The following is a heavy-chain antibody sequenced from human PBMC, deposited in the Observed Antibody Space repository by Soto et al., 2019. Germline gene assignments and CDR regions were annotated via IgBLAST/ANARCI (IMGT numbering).Heavy chain of an antibody. CDR2: INHSGST. CDR1: GGSFSGYY. V-gene: IGHV4-34*01. J-gene: IGHJ6*02. Sequence: PSETLSLTCAVYGGSFSGYYWSWIRQPPGKGLEWIGEINHSGSTNYNPSLKSRVTISVDTSKNQCSLKLSSVTAADTAVYYCASNVARGLSRYYYYYYGMDVWGQGTTVTVSS. CDR3: ASNVARGLSRYYYYYYGMDV. D-gene: IGHD3-3*02.